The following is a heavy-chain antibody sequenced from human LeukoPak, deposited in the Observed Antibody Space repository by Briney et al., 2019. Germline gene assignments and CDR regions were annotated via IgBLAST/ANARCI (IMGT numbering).Heavy chain of an antibody. CDR3: AGTFYDILTRLPFPDY. CDR1: GGSISSYY. CDR2: IYYSGST. Sequence: PSETLSLTCTVSGGSISSYYWSWIRQPPGKGLEWIGYIYYSGSTNYNPSLKSRVTISVDTSKNQFSLKLSSVTAADTAVYYCAGTFYDILTRLPFPDYGGQGTLVTVSS. V-gene: IGHV4-59*01. J-gene: IGHJ4*02. D-gene: IGHD3-9*01.